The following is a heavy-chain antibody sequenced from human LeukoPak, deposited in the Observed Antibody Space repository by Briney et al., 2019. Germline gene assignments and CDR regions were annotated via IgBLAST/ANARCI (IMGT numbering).Heavy chain of an antibody. CDR2: ISWNSGSI. Sequence: GGSLRLSCAASGFTFDDYAMHWVRQAPGKGLEWVSGISWNSGSIGYADSVKGRFTISRDNAKNSLYLQMNCLRAEDTALYYCAKTGGDGYNWPYYFDYWGQGTLVTVSS. D-gene: IGHD5-24*01. J-gene: IGHJ4*02. CDR3: AKTGGDGYNWPYYFDY. CDR1: GFTFDDYA. V-gene: IGHV3-9*01.